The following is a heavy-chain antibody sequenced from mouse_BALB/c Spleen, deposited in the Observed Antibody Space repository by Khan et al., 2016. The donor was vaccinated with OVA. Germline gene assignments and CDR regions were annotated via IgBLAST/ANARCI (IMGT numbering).Heavy chain of an antibody. Sequence: VRLQQSVTELVKPGASVKISCKASGYTFTDYNMDRVKQSHGKRLEWIGAINPNNGGTISNQKFKGKAKLTVDKSSSTANMELRSLTSEDTAVYYVARGVHGSPFDYWGQGTTHTGSS. CDR3: ARGVHGSPFDY. J-gene: IGHJ2*01. V-gene: IGHV1-18*01. CDR2: INPNNGGT. CDR1: GYTFTDYN. D-gene: IGHD1-1*01.